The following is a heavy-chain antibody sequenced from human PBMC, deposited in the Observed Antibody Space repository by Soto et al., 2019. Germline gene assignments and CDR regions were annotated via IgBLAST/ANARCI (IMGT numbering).Heavy chain of an antibody. CDR2: IYSGGST. V-gene: IGHV3-66*01. CDR1: GFTVSNIY. Sequence: GGSLRLSCAASGFTVSNIYMSWVRQAPGKGLEWVSVIYSGGSTYYADSVKGRFTISRDNSKNTLYLQMNSLRAEDTAVYYCARDRRAAAVSPLYYYGMDVWGQGTTVTVSS. CDR3: ARDRRAAAVSPLYYYGMDV. D-gene: IGHD6-13*01. J-gene: IGHJ6*02.